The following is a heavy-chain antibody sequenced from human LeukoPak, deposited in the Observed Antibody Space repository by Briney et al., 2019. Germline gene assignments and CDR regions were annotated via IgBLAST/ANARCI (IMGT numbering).Heavy chain of an antibody. CDR2: INPNSGNT. V-gene: IGHV1-8*03. Sequence: ASVKVSCKASGYTFTGYYMHWVRQAPGQGLEWMGWINPNSGNTGYAQKFQGRVTITRNTSISTAYMELSSLRSEDTAVYYCARGVGATTGFDYWGQGTLVTVSS. D-gene: IGHD1-26*01. J-gene: IGHJ4*02. CDR1: GYTFTGYY. CDR3: ARGVGATTGFDY.